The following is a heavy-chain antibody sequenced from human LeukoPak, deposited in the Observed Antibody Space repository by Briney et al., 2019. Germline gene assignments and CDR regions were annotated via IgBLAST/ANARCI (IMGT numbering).Heavy chain of an antibody. CDR3: ARGPKTSFDY. V-gene: IGHV3-48*01. CDR1: ALTFSDYS. CDR2: ISSNGSTI. Sequence: PGGSLRLSCAASALTFSDYSMSWVRQAPGKGLEWISYISSNGSTIYYAASVKGRFTISRDSAKNSLYLQMNGLRAEDTAIYYCARGPKTSFDYWGQGTLVTVSS. J-gene: IGHJ4*02.